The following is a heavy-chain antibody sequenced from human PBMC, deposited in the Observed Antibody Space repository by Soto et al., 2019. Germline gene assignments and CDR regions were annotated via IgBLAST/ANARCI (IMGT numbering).Heavy chain of an antibody. CDR2: IYYSGST. CDR3: ARTYYDILTDYYTHFDY. Sequence: SETLSLTCTVSGCSISSSYWSWIRQPPRKGLEWIGYIYYSGSTNYNPSLKSRVTISVDTSKNQFSLKLSSVTAADTAVYYCARTYYDILTDYYTHFDYWGQGTPVT. D-gene: IGHD3-9*01. J-gene: IGHJ4*02. V-gene: IGHV4-59*01. CDR1: GCSISSSY.